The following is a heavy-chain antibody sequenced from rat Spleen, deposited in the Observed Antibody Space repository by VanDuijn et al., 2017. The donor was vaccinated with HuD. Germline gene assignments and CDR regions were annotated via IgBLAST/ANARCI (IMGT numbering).Heavy chain of an antibody. V-gene: IGHV5-22*01. J-gene: IGHJ4*01. Sequence: EVQLVESGGGLVQPGRSLKLSCAASGFTFSDYYMSWVRQAPKKGLEWVASISYEGSTTYYGDSVKGRFTISRDIAKSTLYLQVDSLRFEDTATYYCSRHGIRSPYFYVMDAWGQGASVTVSS. CDR3: SRHGIRSPYFYVMDA. CDR1: GFTFSDYY. CDR2: ISYEGSTT. D-gene: IGHD3-8*01.